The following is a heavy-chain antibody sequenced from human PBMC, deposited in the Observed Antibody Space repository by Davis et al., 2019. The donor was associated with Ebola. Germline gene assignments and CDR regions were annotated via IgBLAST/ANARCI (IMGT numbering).Heavy chain of an antibody. CDR2: MNPNSGNT. D-gene: IGHD2-21*01. Sequence: ASVKVSCKASGGTFSSYTINWVRQATGQGLEWMGWMNPNSGNTGYAQKFQGRVTMTRNTSISTAYMELNSLRSKDTAVYYCARGLRYYYGMDVWGKGTTVTVSS. CDR3: ARGLRYYYGMDV. J-gene: IGHJ6*04. CDR1: GGTFSSYT. V-gene: IGHV1-8*02.